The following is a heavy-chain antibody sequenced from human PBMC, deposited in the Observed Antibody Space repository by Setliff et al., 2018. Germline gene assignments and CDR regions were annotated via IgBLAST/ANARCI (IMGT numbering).Heavy chain of an antibody. Sequence: SGPTLVNPTETLTLTCTVSGFSLSNARMGVSWIRQPPGKALEWLGSIDWYDDKLYSTSLMTRLTISKDTSRKQVVLTMTNMDPADTATYYCARIRKGYIGFEGFDYWGQGTLVTVSS. CDR2: IDWYDDK. J-gene: IGHJ4*02. CDR3: ARIRKGYIGFEGFDY. V-gene: IGHV2-70*04. D-gene: IGHD5-12*01. CDR1: GFSLSNARMG.